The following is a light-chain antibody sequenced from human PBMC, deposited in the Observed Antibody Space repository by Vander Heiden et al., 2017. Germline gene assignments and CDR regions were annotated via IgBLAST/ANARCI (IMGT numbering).Light chain of an antibody. CDR2: DDG. V-gene: IGLV3-21*03. J-gene: IGLJ3*02. CDR1: NLGSTG. CDR3: QVWDSITNVV. Sequence: DLLSQPTSVSVAPGKTATITCGGNNLGSTGVHWYQQRPGQAPVLVVSDDGDRPSGIPERFSGSNSGNTATLTISRVEAGDEADYYCQVWDSITNVVCGGGTKLTVL.